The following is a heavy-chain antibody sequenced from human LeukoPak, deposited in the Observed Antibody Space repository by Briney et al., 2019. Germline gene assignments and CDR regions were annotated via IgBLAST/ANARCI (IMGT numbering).Heavy chain of an antibody. Sequence: PGGSLRLSCAASGFTFDDLAMHWVRQAPGKGLEWVSGISWISGSIGYGDSVKGRFTISRDNAKNSLYLQMNSLRAEDTAVYYCTRDMWGTSDNWGQGTLVTVSS. J-gene: IGHJ4*02. V-gene: IGHV3-9*01. D-gene: IGHD1-14*01. CDR1: GFTFDDLA. CDR3: TRDMWGTSDN. CDR2: ISWISGSI.